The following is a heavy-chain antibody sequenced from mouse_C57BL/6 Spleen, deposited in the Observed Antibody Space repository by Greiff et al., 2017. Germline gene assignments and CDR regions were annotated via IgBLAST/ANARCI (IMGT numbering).Heavy chain of an antibody. CDR3: ARSEKLLSYYFDY. J-gene: IGHJ2*01. Sequence: EVKVVESGGGLVKPGGSLKLSCAASGFTFSDYGMHWVRQAPEKGLEWVAYISSGSSTIYYADTVKGRFTISRDNAKNTLFLQMTSLRSEDTAMYYCARSEKLLSYYFDYWGQGTTLTVSS. V-gene: IGHV5-17*01. CDR1: GFTFSDYG. D-gene: IGHD2-1*01. CDR2: ISSGSSTI.